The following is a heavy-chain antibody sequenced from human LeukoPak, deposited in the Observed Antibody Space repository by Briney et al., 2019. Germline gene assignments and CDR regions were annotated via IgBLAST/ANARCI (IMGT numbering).Heavy chain of an antibody. Sequence: ASVKVSCKVSGYTLTELSMHWVRQAPGKGLEWTGGFDPEDGGTIYAQKFQGRVTMTEDTSTDTAYMELSSLRSEDTAVCYCATSRITIFGVVIALDYWGQGTLVTVSS. J-gene: IGHJ4*02. CDR1: GYTLTELS. V-gene: IGHV1-24*01. CDR3: ATSRITIFGVVIALDY. D-gene: IGHD3-3*01. CDR2: FDPEDGGT.